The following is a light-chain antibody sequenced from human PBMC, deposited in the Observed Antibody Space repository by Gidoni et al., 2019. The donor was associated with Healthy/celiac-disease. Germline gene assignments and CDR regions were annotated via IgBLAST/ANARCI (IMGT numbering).Light chain of an antibody. J-gene: IGKJ1*01. Sequence: IQMTQSPSTLSASVGDRVTITCRASQSISSWLAWYQQKPGKDPKLLIYKASSLESGVPSRFSGSGSGTEFTLTISSLQPDDFATYYCQQYNSYSPWTFGQGTKVEIK. V-gene: IGKV1-5*03. CDR1: QSISSW. CDR3: QQYNSYSPWT. CDR2: KAS.